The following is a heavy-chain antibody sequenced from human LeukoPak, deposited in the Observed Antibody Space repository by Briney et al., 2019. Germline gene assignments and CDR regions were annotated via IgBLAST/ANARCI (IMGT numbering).Heavy chain of an antibody. J-gene: IGHJ4*02. CDR2: ISAYNGNT. D-gene: IGHD2-8*01. Sequence: ASVKVSCKASGYTFTSYGISWVRQAPGQGLEWMGWISAYNGNTNYAQKLQGRVTMTTGTSTSTAYMELRSLRSDDTAVYYCARGVYCTNGVCPFDYWGQGTLVTVSS. V-gene: IGHV1-18*01. CDR1: GYTFTSYG. CDR3: ARGVYCTNGVCPFDY.